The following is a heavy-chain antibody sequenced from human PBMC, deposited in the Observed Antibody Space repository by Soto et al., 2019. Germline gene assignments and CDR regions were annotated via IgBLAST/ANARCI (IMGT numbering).Heavy chain of an antibody. V-gene: IGHV4-59*01. Sequence: SEPLSLTCTFSGGSISAFYWSWIRQPPGKGLEWIGHIYYSGSTNYSPSLKSRVTISIDTSKRQFSLKLRSVTAADTAVYYCARVGSGSYYDFNWFDPWGQGKVGTVSS. CDR3: ARVGSGSYYDFNWFDP. J-gene: IGHJ5*02. CDR1: GGSISAFY. D-gene: IGHD1-26*01. CDR2: IYYSGST.